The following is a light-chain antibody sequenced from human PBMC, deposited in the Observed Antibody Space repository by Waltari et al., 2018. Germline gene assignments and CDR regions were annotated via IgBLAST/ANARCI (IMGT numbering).Light chain of an antibody. CDR2: DVI. J-gene: IGLJ2*01. Sequence: QSALTQPRSVSGSPGQSVTISCTGTSSDVGGYNFVPWYQQHPGKAPKLIIYDVIKRPSGVPDRFSGSKSGNTASLTISGLRAEDEADYHCCSYAGTYSFVFGGGTRLTVL. V-gene: IGLV2-11*01. CDR3: CSYAGTYSFV. CDR1: SSDVGGYNF.